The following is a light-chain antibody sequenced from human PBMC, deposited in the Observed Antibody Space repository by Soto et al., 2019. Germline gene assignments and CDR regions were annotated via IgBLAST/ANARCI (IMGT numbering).Light chain of an antibody. CDR2: DNS. V-gene: IGLV1-51*01. Sequence: QSVLTQPPSVSAAPGQKVTISCSGSSSNIGNNSVSWYQQFSGTAPKLLIFDNSKRPSGIPDRFSGSKSGTSATLGITGLQTGDEADYYSGTWDAGLDSGVFGTGTKLTVL. CDR3: GTWDAGLDSGV. J-gene: IGLJ1*01. CDR1: SSNIGNNS.